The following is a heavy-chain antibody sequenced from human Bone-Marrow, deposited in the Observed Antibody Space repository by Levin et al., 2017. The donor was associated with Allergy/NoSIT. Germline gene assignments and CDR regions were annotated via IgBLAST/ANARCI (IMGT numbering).Heavy chain of an antibody. V-gene: IGHV4-39*01. CDR3: ARQGGVPYFDY. CDR1: GGSISSSSYY. D-gene: IGHD2-15*01. CDR2: IYYSGST. Sequence: SETLSLTCTVSGGSISSSSYYWGWIRQPPGKGLEWIGSIYYSGSTYYNPSLKSRVTISVDTSKNQFSLKLSSVTAADTAVYYCARQGGVPYFDYWGQGTLVTVSS. J-gene: IGHJ4*02.